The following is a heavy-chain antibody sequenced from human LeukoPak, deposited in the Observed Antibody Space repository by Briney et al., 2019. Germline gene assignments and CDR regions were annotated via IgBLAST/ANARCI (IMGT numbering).Heavy chain of an antibody. J-gene: IGHJ4*02. CDR2: VSAFNGNT. D-gene: IGHD1-26*01. CDR3: ARRGGSYSHSDF. Sequence: GASVKVSCKASGYTFSSYGIIWVRQAPGQGLEWMGWVSAFNGNTDYAPKLQGRVTMTTDTSTTTAYMGLRSLTSDDTAVYYCARRGGSYSHSDFWGQGTLVTVSS. CDR1: GYTFSSYG. V-gene: IGHV1-18*01.